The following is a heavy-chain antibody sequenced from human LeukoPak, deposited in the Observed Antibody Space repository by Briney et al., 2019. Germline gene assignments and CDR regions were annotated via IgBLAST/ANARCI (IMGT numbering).Heavy chain of an antibody. V-gene: IGHV3-23*01. Sequence: PGGSLRLSCAASGFTFSSYGMSWVRQAPGKGLEWVSAISGSGGSTYYADSVKGRFTISRDNSKNTLYLQMNSLRAEDTAVYYCAKDQGSSGYRPAFDYWGQGTLVTVSS. CDR1: GFTFSSYG. D-gene: IGHD3-22*01. CDR3: AKDQGSSGYRPAFDY. J-gene: IGHJ4*02. CDR2: ISGSGGST.